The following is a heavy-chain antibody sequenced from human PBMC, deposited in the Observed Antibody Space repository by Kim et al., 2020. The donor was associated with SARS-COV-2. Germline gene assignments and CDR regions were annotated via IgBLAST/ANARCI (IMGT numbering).Heavy chain of an antibody. CDR1: GFTFSSYS. CDR3: AREDTMVRGVIDAFDI. Sequence: GGSLRLSCAASGFTFSSYSMNWVRQAPGKGLEWVSSISSSSSYIYYADSVKGRFTISRDNAKNSLYLQMNSLRAEDTAVYYCAREDTMVRGVIDAFDIWGQGTIVTVSS. V-gene: IGHV3-21*01. J-gene: IGHJ3*02. D-gene: IGHD3-10*01. CDR2: ISSSSSYI.